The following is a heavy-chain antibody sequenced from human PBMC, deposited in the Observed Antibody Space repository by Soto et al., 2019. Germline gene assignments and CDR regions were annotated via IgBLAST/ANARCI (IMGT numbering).Heavy chain of an antibody. V-gene: IGHV1-18*01. Sequence: ASVKVSCTDSGYTFTNYGISWVRQAPGQGLEWMGWINVYNGNTKYAQKVQGRVTMTTDTSTSTAYMELRSLRSDDTAVYYCARGVGSGSYYNQYNWFDPWGQGTPVTVSS. D-gene: IGHD3-10*01. CDR1: GYTFTNYG. CDR3: ARGVGSGSYYNQYNWFDP. CDR2: INVYNGNT. J-gene: IGHJ5*02.